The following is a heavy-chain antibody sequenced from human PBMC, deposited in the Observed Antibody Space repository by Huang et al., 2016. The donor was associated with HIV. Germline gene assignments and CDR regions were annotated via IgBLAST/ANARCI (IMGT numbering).Heavy chain of an antibody. J-gene: IGHJ6*03. CDR1: GFTFGSSA. Sequence: QVQLVESGGGVVQPGRSLRLSCAASGFTFGSSAIPWVRQAPGNGLEWVAGISYDGSNKYDADSVKGRFTISIDNSKNTLYLQMNSLRAEDTAVYYCARDYGYSSSWYYYYYYMDVWGKGTTVTVSS. CDR3: ARDYGYSSSWYYYYYYMDV. CDR2: ISYDGSNK. D-gene: IGHD6-13*01. V-gene: IGHV3-30-3*01.